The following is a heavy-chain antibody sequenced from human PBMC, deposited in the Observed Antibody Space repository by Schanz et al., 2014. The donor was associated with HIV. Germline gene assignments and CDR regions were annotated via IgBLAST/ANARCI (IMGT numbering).Heavy chain of an antibody. CDR2: ISNDGSNK. D-gene: IGHD3-16*01. Sequence: VQLVESGGGVVQPGRSLRLSCAASGFTFSSYGMHWVRQAPGRGLEWVAVISNDGSNKYYTDSVKGRFTISRDNSKNTVYLQMNSLRPEDTAVYYCARMEQLIIGYYYGMDVWGQGTTVTVSS. CDR1: GFTFSSYG. CDR3: ARMEQLIIGYYYGMDV. J-gene: IGHJ6*02. V-gene: IGHV3-30*03.